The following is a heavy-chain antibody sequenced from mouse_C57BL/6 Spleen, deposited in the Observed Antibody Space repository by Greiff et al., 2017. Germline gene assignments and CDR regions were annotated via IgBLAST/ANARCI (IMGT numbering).Heavy chain of an antibody. CDR2: INPGSGGT. J-gene: IGHJ1*03. Sequence: QVQLQQSGAELVRPGTSVKVSCKASGYAFTNYLIEWVKQRPGQGLEWIGVINPGSGGTNYNEKFKGKATLTADKSSSTAYMQLSSLTSEDSAVYFCARRANWDDWYFDVWGTGTTVTVSS. CDR3: ARRANWDDWYFDV. V-gene: IGHV1-54*01. D-gene: IGHD4-1*01. CDR1: GYAFTNYL.